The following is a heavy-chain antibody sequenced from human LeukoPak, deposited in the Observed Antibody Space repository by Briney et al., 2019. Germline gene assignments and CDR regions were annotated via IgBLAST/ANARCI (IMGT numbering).Heavy chain of an antibody. V-gene: IGHV3-30*04. Sequence: RRSLRLSCAASGFTFVKHALHWVRQSPGKGLEWVAVISYDGNDKQYAESVKGRVTISRDNSKNTVSLQMDTLGPEDTAVYYCARDRETAADYYFDYWGQGTLVTVSS. CDR3: ARDRETAADYYFDY. CDR1: GFTFVKHA. J-gene: IGHJ4*02. CDR2: ISYDGNDK. D-gene: IGHD6-13*01.